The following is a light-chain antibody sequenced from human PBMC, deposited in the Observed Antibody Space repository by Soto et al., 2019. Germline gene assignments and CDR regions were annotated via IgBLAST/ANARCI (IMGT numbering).Light chain of an antibody. Sequence: DLQMTQSPPTLSASVGDRVTITCRASQSISRWLAWYQQKPGEAPKLLIHKASTLLIGVPSRFSGAGSGTEFALTISSLQPSDFATDFCQGYSTSPYAFGQGNKLVIK. V-gene: IGKV1-5*03. CDR3: QGYSTSPYA. CDR1: QSISRW. J-gene: IGKJ2*01. CDR2: KAS.